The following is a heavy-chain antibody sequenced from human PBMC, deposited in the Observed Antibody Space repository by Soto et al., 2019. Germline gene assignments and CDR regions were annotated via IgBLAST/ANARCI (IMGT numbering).Heavy chain of an antibody. J-gene: IGHJ6*02. V-gene: IGHV4-4*02. Sequence: QVQLQESGPGLVKPSGTLSLTCAVSGGSISSSNWWSWVRQPPGKGLEWIGEIYHSGSTNYNPSLKGRVTLSVDKSKNQFSLKLSSVAAADPAVYYCASVRGGYYYAMDVWGQGTTVTVSS. CDR3: ASVRGGYYYAMDV. D-gene: IGHD3-10*02. CDR1: GGSISSSNW. CDR2: IYHSGST.